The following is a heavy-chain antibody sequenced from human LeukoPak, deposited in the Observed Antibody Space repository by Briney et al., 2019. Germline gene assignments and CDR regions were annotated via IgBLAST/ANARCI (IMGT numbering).Heavy chain of an antibody. CDR1: GCTFSSYA. D-gene: IGHD5-18*01. V-gene: IGHV1-69*13. Sequence: SSVKVSCKASGCTFSSYAISWLRQAPAQGLEWMGGIIPIFGTANYAQKFQGRVTITADESTSTAYRELSSLRSEDTAVYYCARKRGYSYGPLDYWGQGTLVTVSS. CDR3: ARKRGYSYGPLDY. CDR2: IIPIFGTA. J-gene: IGHJ4*02.